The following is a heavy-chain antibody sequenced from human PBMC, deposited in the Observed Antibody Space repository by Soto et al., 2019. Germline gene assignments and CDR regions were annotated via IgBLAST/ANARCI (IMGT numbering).Heavy chain of an antibody. D-gene: IGHD3-9*01. Sequence: GGSLRLSCAASGFTFSRYAMSWVRQAPGKGLEWVSSISSRSDIYYADSVKGGLTISRDNAKTSVSLQMNSLRAEEPAVYSCARELTSWPRAYGLDVRGQWTTVTVSS. V-gene: IGHV3-21*01. CDR3: ARELTSWPRAYGLDV. CDR1: GFTFSRYA. J-gene: IGHJ6*02. CDR2: ISSRSDI.